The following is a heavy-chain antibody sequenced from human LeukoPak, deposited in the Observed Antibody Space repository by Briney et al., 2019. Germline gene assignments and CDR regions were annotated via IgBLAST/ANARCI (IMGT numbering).Heavy chain of an antibody. J-gene: IGHJ4*02. D-gene: IGHD6-25*01. Sequence: ASVKVSCKASGYTFTGYYIHWVRQAPGQGLEWMGWINPNSGGTSYAQKFQGRVTMTRDTSINTAYMELSRLRSDDTAMYYCVPGQEVSYSIGAQGYYFDYWGQGTVVTVSS. CDR1: GYTFTGYY. V-gene: IGHV1-2*02. CDR3: VPGQEVSYSIGAQGYYFDY. CDR2: INPNSGGT.